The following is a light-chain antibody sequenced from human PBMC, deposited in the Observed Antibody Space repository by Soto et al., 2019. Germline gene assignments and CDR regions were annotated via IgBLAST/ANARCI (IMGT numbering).Light chain of an antibody. Sequence: EIVLTQSPGTLSLSPGERATLSCRASQSVSSSYLAWYQQKPGQAPRLLIYGASSRATGIPDRFSGSGSGTDFNLTISRLEPEDFAVYYCQQYGSSPPITFGQWTRLEI. CDR1: QSVSSSY. CDR3: QQYGSSPPIT. V-gene: IGKV3-20*01. CDR2: GAS. J-gene: IGKJ5*01.